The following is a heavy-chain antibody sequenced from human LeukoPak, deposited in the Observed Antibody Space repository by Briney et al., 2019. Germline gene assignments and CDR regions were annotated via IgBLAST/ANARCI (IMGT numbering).Heavy chain of an antibody. CDR1: GGSFSGYY. CDR2: INHSGST. J-gene: IGHJ4*02. D-gene: IGHD4-17*01. Sequence: SETLSLTCAVYGGSFSGYYWSWIRQPPGKGLEWVGEINHSGSTNYNPSLKSRVTISVDTSKNQFSLKLSSVTAADTAIYYCAAMTTVTMYSYFFDSWGQGTLLTVSS. V-gene: IGHV4-34*01. CDR3: AAMTTVTMYSYFFDS.